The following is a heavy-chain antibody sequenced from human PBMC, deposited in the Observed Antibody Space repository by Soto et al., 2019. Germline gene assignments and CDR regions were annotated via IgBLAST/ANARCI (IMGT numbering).Heavy chain of an antibody. D-gene: IGHD3-10*01. CDR3: ARQLTYYYGSGSSHRYYFDY. CDR1: GGSISSYY. V-gene: IGHV4-59*08. J-gene: IGHJ4*02. Sequence: SETLSLTCTVSGGSISSYYWSWIRQPPGKGLEWIGYIYYSGSTNYNPSLKSRVTISVDTSKNQFSLKLSSVTAADTAVYYCARQLTYYYGSGSSHRYYFDYWGQGTLVTVSS. CDR2: IYYSGST.